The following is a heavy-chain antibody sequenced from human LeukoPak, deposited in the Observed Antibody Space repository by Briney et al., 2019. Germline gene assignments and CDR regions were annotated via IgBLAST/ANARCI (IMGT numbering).Heavy chain of an antibody. V-gene: IGHV3-30*03. D-gene: IGHD3-22*01. CDR3: AGGYYRYYFDY. Sequence: PGGSLRLSCAASGFTFSSYGMHWVRQAPGKGLEWVAVISYDGSNKYYADSVKGRFTISRDNSKNTLYLQMNSLRAEDTAVYYCAGGYYRYYFDYWGQGTLVTVSS. J-gene: IGHJ4*02. CDR1: GFTFSSYG. CDR2: ISYDGSNK.